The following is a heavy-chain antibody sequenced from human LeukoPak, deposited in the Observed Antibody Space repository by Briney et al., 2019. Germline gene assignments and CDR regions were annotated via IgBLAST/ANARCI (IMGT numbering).Heavy chain of an antibody. CDR1: GYTFTSYG. V-gene: IGHV1-18*01. J-gene: IGHJ1*01. CDR3: ARWGRGFYYDSSGRARAEYFQH. CDR2: ISAYNGNT. D-gene: IGHD3-22*01. Sequence: ASVKLSCKASGYTFTSYGISWVRQAPGQGLEWMGWISAYNGNTNYAQKLQGRVTMTTDTSTSTAYMELRSLRSDDTAVYYCARWGRGFYYDSSGRARAEYFQHWGQGTLVTVSS.